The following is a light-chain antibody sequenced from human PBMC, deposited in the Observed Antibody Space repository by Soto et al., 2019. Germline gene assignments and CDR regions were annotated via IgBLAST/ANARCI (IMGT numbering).Light chain of an antibody. CDR1: QSILYSSNNKNY. J-gene: IGKJ1*01. Sequence: DIVMTQSPDSLAVSLGERATINCKSSQSILYSSNNKNYLAWYQQKPGQPPKLLIYWASTRESGVPDRFSGSGSGTDFTITVSSLQAEDVAVSYCQQYYSTPQTFGQGTKVEIK. CDR2: WAS. CDR3: QQYYSTPQT. V-gene: IGKV4-1*01.